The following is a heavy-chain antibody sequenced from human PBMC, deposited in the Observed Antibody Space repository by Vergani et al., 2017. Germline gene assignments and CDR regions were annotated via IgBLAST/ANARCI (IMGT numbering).Heavy chain of an antibody. CDR1: GGSISSYY. Sequence: QVQLQESGPGLVKPSETLSLTCTVSGGSISSYYWSWIRQPPGKGLEWVGYIYYSGSTNYNPSLKSRVTISVDTSKNQFSLKLSSVTAADTAVYYCSRDQRYRSSSRGIRYYGMDVWGQGTTVTVSS. V-gene: IGHV4-59*01. J-gene: IGHJ6*02. CDR3: SRDQRYRSSSRGIRYYGMDV. D-gene: IGHD6-6*01. CDR2: IYYSGST.